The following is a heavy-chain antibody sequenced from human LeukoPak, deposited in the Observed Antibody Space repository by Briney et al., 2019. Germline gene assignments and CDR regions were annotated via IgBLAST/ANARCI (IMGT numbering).Heavy chain of an antibody. CDR3: AKSRVVVAATECDY. CDR1: GFTFSGYA. V-gene: IGHV3-23*01. Sequence: GGYLRLSCAASGFTFSGYAMSWVRQAPGKGLEWVSGISGSGGGTYYADSVKGRFTISRDNSKNTLYLQMISLRAEDTAVYYCAKSRVVVAATECDYWGQGTLVSVSS. J-gene: IGHJ4*02. D-gene: IGHD2-15*01. CDR2: ISGSGGGT.